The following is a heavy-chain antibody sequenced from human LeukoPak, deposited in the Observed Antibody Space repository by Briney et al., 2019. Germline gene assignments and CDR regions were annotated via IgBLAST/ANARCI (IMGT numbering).Heavy chain of an antibody. V-gene: IGHV3-33*06. CDR3: AKVMGERFGNGAFDI. CDR2: IWFDGSNN. J-gene: IGHJ3*02. D-gene: IGHD2-8*01. Sequence: GGSLRLSCAASGFAFSSYGMHWVRQAPGKGLEWVAVIWFDGSNNYYADSVKGRFTISRDNSKNTLSLQVNSLRAEDTAVYYCAKVMGERFGNGAFDIWGQGTMVTVSS. CDR1: GFAFSSYG.